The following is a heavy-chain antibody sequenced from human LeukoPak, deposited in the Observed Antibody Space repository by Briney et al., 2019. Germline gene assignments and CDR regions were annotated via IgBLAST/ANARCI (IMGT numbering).Heavy chain of an antibody. CDR3: TRGGAARPDY. V-gene: IGHV3-7*01. J-gene: IGHJ4*02. CDR2: IDQRGSDK. CDR1: GFTFSSYA. Sequence: GGSLRLSCAASGFTFSSYAMHWVRQAPGKGLEWVARIDQRGSDKHYVDSVKGRFTVSRDNAKNSLFLQMNSLRDEDTAVYYCTRGGAARPDYWGQGTLVTVSS. D-gene: IGHD6-6*01.